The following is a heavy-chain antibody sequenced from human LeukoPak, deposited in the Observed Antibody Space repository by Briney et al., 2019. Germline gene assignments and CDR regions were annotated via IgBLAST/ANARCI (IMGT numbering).Heavy chain of an antibody. CDR3: ARDGPTMGTWFDP. Sequence: GGSLRLSCAASGFTFRNYDIHWIRQAPGKGLEWVSSIDTDGTYIHYADSVKGRFTISRDNSKNSLYLQMNSLRAEDTAVYYCARDGPTMGTWFDPWGQGTLVTVSS. J-gene: IGHJ5*02. CDR1: GFTFRNYD. V-gene: IGHV3-21*01. D-gene: IGHD5-12*01. CDR2: IDTDGTYI.